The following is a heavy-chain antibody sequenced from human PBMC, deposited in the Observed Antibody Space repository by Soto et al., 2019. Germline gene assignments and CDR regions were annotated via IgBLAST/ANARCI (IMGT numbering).Heavy chain of an antibody. J-gene: IGHJ5*02. CDR3: ARGHSSSPNWFDP. V-gene: IGHV3-7*03. CDR2: IDQDGSAK. Sequence: GGSLRLSCAASGFTFSSYWMNWVRQAPGKGLEWVASIDQDGSAKYYVDSVKGRFTISKDNAKNSVYLQMNSLRAEDTAVYYCARGHSSSPNWFDPWGQGTLVTVSS. CDR1: GFTFSSYW. D-gene: IGHD6-6*01.